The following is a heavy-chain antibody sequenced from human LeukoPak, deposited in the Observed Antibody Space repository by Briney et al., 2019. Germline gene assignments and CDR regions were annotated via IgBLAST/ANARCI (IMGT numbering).Heavy chain of an antibody. V-gene: IGHV4-34*01. CDR1: GGSFSGYY. D-gene: IGHD1-26*01. CDR2: INHSGST. CDR3: ARDGGGARSYDY. J-gene: IGHJ4*02. Sequence: PSETLSLTCAVYGGSFSGYYWSWIRQPPGKGLEWIGEINHSGSTNYNPSLKSRVTISVDTSKNQFSLKLSSVTAADTAVYYCARDGGGARSYDYWGQGTLVTVSS.